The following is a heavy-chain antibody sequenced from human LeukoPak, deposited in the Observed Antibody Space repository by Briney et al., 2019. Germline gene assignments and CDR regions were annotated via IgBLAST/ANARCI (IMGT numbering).Heavy chain of an antibody. CDR1: GLTFSSYG. CDR3: RSVVVTPEWYFDL. V-gene: IGHV3-33*01. D-gene: IGHD2-15*01. CDR2: IWYDGSNK. Sequence: PGRSLRLSCAASGLTFSSYGMHWVRQAPGKGLEWVAVIWYDGSNKYYADSVKGRFTISRDNSKNTLYLQMNSLRAEDTAVYYCRSVVVTPEWYFDLWGRGTLVTVSS. J-gene: IGHJ2*01.